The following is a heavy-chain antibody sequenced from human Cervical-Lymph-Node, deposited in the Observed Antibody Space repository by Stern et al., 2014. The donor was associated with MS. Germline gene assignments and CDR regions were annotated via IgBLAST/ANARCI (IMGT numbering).Heavy chain of an antibody. Sequence: EMQLVESGGDLVQPGGSLRLSCAASGFTFSNHVMNWVRQAPGKGLEWVSGISGSAGTTYYADSVKGRFTVSRDNSKNTLYLQLNSLRAEDTAVYYCAKVAETVAGFYFDYWGQGTLVTVSS. CDR1: GFTFSNHV. J-gene: IGHJ4*02. CDR3: AKVAETVAGFYFDY. CDR2: ISGSAGTT. V-gene: IGHV3-23*04. D-gene: IGHD6-19*01.